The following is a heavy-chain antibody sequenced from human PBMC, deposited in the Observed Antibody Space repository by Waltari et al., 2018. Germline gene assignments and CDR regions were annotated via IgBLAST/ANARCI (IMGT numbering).Heavy chain of an antibody. CDR2: IYSGGST. D-gene: IGHD1-26*01. Sequence: EVQLVESGGGLVQPGGSLRLSCAASGFTVSSNYMSWVRQAPGKGLEWVSVIYSGGSTYYADSVKGRFTISRDNSKNTLYLQMNSLRAEDTAVYYCARDHSGSYYYYYYYGMDVWGQWTTVTVSS. J-gene: IGHJ6*02. V-gene: IGHV3-66*02. CDR3: ARDHSGSYYYYYYYGMDV. CDR1: GFTVSSNY.